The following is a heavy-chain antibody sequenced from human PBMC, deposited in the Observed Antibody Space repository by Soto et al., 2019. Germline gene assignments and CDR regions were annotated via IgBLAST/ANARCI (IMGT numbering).Heavy chain of an antibody. Sequence: GGSLRLSCAASGFTFDDYSMHWVRQAPGKGLEWVSLITWDGGSTYYADSVRGRFTISRDNSKNSLYLQMNSLRSEDTAFYYCKKAIQLWLPGYWGQGPLVTVPS. CDR1: GFTFDDYS. D-gene: IGHD5-18*01. CDR2: ITWDGGST. V-gene: IGHV3-43*01. CDR3: KKAIQLWLPGY. J-gene: IGHJ4*02.